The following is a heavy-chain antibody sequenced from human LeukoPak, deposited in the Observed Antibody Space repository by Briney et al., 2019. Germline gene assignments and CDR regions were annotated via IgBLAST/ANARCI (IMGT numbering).Heavy chain of an antibody. Sequence: GGSLRLSCAASGFTFSTYGMHWVRQAPGRGLEWVAFIRYDGSIKYYADSVKGRFTISRDNSKNTLYLQMNSLRAEDTAVYYCAREHSTMVRGVMNYYGMDVWGQGTTVTVSS. V-gene: IGHV3-30*02. CDR2: IRYDGSIK. J-gene: IGHJ6*02. D-gene: IGHD3-10*01. CDR3: AREHSTMVRGVMNYYGMDV. CDR1: GFTFSTYG.